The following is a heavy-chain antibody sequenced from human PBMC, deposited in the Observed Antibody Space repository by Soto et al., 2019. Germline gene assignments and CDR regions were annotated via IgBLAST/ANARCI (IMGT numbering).Heavy chain of an antibody. V-gene: IGHV4-31*03. CDR3: ARALSSAQWGHFDY. CDR2: IYYSGST. J-gene: IGHJ4*02. D-gene: IGHD3-22*01. CDR1: GGSISSGGYY. Sequence: SETLSLTCTVSGGSISSGGYYWSWIRRHPGKGLEWIGYIYYSGSTYYNPSLKSRVTISVDTSKNQFSLKLSSVTAADTAVYYCARALSSAQWGHFDYWGQGTLVTVSS.